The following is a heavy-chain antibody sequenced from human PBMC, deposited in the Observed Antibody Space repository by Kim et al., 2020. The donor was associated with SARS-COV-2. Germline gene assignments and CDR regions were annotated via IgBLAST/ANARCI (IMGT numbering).Heavy chain of an antibody. CDR2: T. CDR3: ARFFVSWGLDY. D-gene: IGHD3-16*01. J-gene: IGHJ4*02. V-gene: IGHV1-2*02. Sequence: TNSAQKFQGRVTMTRDTSISTAYMELGRLRSDDTAVYYCARFFVSWGLDYWGQGTLVTVSS.